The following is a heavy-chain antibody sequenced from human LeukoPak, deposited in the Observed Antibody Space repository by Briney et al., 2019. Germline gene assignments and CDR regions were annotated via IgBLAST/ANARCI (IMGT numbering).Heavy chain of an antibody. CDR1: GLTFSSGA. CDR2: ISGSGRST. J-gene: IGHJ4*02. V-gene: IGHV3-23*01. Sequence: GGSLRLSCAVSGLTFSSGAMSWVRQAPGKGLEWVSAISGSGRSTYYADSVKGRSTISRDNSKNTLYLQMNSLRAEDTALYYCANLGTTVTTPTGGYWGQGTLVTVSS. CDR3: ANLGTTVTTPTGGY. D-gene: IGHD4-17*01.